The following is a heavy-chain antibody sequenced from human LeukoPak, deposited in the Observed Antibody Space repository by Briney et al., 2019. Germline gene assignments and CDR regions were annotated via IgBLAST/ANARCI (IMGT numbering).Heavy chain of an antibody. CDR3: VGAAYYFFDY. CDR2: IYYSGSI. CDR1: SGSVSSSGDHY. J-gene: IGHJ4*02. V-gene: IGHV4-61*08. D-gene: IGHD1-26*01. Sequence: SETLSLTCTVSSGSVSSSGDHYWSWIRQPPGKGLEWIGYIYYSGSINYNPSLKSRVTISVDTSKNQFSLKLNSVTAADTAVYYCVGAAYYFFDYWGPGTLVTVSS.